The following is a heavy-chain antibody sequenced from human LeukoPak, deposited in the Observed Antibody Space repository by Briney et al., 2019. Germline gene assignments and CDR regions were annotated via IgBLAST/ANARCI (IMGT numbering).Heavy chain of an antibody. Sequence: PGGSLRLSCAASGFTFSSYAMHWVRQAPGKGLEWVAVISYDGSNKYYADSVKGRFTISRDNSKNTLHLQMNSLRAEDTAVYYCARTYDILTGHFDYWGQGTLVTVSS. CDR3: ARTYDILTGHFDY. CDR1: GFTFSSYA. CDR2: ISYDGSNK. V-gene: IGHV3-30-3*01. J-gene: IGHJ4*02. D-gene: IGHD3-9*01.